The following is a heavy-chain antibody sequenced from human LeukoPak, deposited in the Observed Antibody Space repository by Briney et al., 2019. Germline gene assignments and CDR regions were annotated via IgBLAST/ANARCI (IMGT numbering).Heavy chain of an antibody. V-gene: IGHV1-2*02. CDR3: ARAPPAGFLDMDV. CDR2: INPNNGGT. D-gene: IGHD3-3*01. CDR1: GYTFTVFF. Sequence: GASVKVSCKASGYTFTVFFIHWVRQAPGQGLEWMGSINPNNGGTNYAQKFQGRVTMTRDTSISTAHMELSRLRSDDTAVYYCARAPPAGFLDMDVWGKGTTVTVSS. J-gene: IGHJ6*03.